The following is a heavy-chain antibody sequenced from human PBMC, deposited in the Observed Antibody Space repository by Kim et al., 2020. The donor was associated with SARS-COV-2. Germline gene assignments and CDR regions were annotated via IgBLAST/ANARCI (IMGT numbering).Heavy chain of an antibody. Sequence: SYADSVKGRFTISRDNAKNSLYLQMNSLRAEGTAVYYCARVGVVGGHYDYWGQGTLVTVSS. D-gene: IGHD3-22*01. V-gene: IGHV3-21*01. CDR3: ARVGVVGGHYDY. J-gene: IGHJ4*02.